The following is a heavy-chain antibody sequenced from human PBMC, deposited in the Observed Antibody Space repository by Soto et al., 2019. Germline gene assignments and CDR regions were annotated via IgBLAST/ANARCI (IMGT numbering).Heavy chain of an antibody. CDR3: TRSRRSILMVYGFGGMDV. CDR2: ISGSGDGT. V-gene: IGHV3-23*01. CDR1: GFTVGSHA. D-gene: IGHD2-8*01. Sequence: GGSLRLSCAASGFTVGSHAMSWVRQAPGKGLEWVSSISGSGDGTYYGDSVKGRFTISRGSSSSTLYLQMDNLRGEDTAVYFCTRSRRSILMVYGFGGMDVWGQGTTVTVSS. J-gene: IGHJ6*02.